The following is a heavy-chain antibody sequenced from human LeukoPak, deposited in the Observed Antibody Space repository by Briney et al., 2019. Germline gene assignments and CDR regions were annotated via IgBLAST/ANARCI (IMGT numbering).Heavy chain of an antibody. CDR1: GFTFSSYG. J-gene: IGHJ4*02. Sequence: PGRSLRLSCAASGFTFSSYGMHWVRQAPGKGLEWVAVISYDGSNKYYVDSVKGRFTISRDNSKNTLYLQMNSLRAEDTAVYYCATSSGSYWGGDFDYWGQGTLVTVSS. CDR2: ISYDGSNK. V-gene: IGHV3-30*03. CDR3: ATSSGSYWGGDFDY. D-gene: IGHD1-26*01.